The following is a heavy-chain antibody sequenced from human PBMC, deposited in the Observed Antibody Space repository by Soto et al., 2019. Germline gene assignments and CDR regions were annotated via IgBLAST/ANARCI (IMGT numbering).Heavy chain of an antibody. CDR1: GGTFSSYA. J-gene: IGHJ6*02. CDR2: IIPIFGTA. Sequence: ASVKVSCKASGGTFSSYAISWVRQAPGQGLEWMGGIIPIFGTANYAQKFQGRVTITADESTSTAYMELSSLRSEDTAVYYCARARAYDFWSGYSPGVYYYYGMDVWGQGTTVTVSS. V-gene: IGHV1-69*13. CDR3: ARARAYDFWSGYSPGVYYYYGMDV. D-gene: IGHD3-3*01.